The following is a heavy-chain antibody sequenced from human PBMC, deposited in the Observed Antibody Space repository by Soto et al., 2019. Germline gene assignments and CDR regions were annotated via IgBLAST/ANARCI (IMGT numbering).Heavy chain of an antibody. D-gene: IGHD6-19*01. V-gene: IGHV4-59*01. CDR1: GDSITNYY. CDR3: ARKFSGLYSGFGP. Sequence: SETLSLTCSVSGDSITNYYWNWIRQPPGKGLEWIGSILYSGSTNYNPSLKSRVTISIDTSKNQIALKLTSVTAADTAVYYCARKFSGLYSGFGPWGQGVMVTVSS. CDR2: ILYSGST. J-gene: IGHJ5*02.